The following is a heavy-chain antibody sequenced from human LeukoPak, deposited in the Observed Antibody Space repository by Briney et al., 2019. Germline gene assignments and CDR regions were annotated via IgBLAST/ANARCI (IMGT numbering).Heavy chain of an antibody. Sequence: GASVKVSCKASGYTFTGYYMHWVRQAPGQGLEWMGRINPNSGGTNYAQKFQGRVTMTRDTSISTAYVELSRLRSDDTAVYYCARTATPRYYDSSGYPCYWGQGTLVTVSS. CDR2: INPNSGGT. V-gene: IGHV1-2*06. CDR3: ARTATPRYYDSSGYPCY. CDR1: GYTFTGYY. D-gene: IGHD3-22*01. J-gene: IGHJ4*02.